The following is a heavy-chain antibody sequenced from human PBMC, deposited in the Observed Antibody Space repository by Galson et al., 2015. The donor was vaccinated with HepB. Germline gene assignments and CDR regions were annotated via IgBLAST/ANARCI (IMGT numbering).Heavy chain of an antibody. CDR1: GINFGSYG. V-gene: IGHV3-30*18. Sequence: SLRLSCAVSGINFGSYGMHRVRQPPGKGLEWVALISYDGSQQYYGDSVKGRFTIARDNPKKTLFLQMNSLRLKDTAVYYCAKDAPATRTPYDSWGQGTLVTVSS. CDR2: ISYDGSQQ. J-gene: IGHJ4*02. CDR3: AKDAPATRTPYDS. D-gene: IGHD1-1*01.